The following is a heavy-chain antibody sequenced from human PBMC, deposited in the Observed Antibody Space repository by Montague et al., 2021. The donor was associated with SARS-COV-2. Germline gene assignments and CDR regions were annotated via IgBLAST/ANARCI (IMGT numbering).Heavy chain of an antibody. CDR1: GFSLSTSGMC. D-gene: IGHD5-18*01. Sequence: PALVKPTQTLTLTCTFSGFSLSTSGMCVSWIRQPPGKALEWLARIDWDDDKYYSTSLKTRPTISKDTSKNQVVLTVTNMDPVDTATYYCALETPMVTFLAWGQGTLVTVSS. CDR3: ALETPMVTFLA. V-gene: IGHV2-70*11. J-gene: IGHJ5*02. CDR2: IDWDDDK.